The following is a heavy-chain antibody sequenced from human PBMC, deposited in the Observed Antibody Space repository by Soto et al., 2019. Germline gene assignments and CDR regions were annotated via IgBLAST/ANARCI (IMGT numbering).Heavy chain of an antibody. Sequence: ASVKVSCKASGYTFTGYYMHWVRQAPGQGLERMGWINPNSGGTNYAQKFQGWVTMTRDTSISTAYMELSRLRSDDTAVYYCARDKGPLSSYYDFWSGYYTASYYYGMDVWGQGTTVTVSS. D-gene: IGHD3-3*01. CDR1: GYTFTGYY. V-gene: IGHV1-2*04. CDR3: ARDKGPLSSYYDFWSGYYTASYYYGMDV. J-gene: IGHJ6*02. CDR2: INPNSGGT.